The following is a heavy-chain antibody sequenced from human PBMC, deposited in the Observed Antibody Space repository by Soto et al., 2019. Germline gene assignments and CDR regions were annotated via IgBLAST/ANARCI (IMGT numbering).Heavy chain of an antibody. CDR3: ARDRYCSGGSCWGMDV. Sequence: QVQLVQSGAEVKKPGSSVKVSCKASGGTFSSYTISWVRQAPGQGLEWMGRIIPILGIANYAQKFQGRVTITADKSTSTAYMELSSLRSEDTAVYYCARDRYCSGGSCWGMDVWGQGTTGTVSS. CDR2: IIPILGIA. CDR1: GGTFSSYT. J-gene: IGHJ6*02. V-gene: IGHV1-69*08. D-gene: IGHD2-15*01.